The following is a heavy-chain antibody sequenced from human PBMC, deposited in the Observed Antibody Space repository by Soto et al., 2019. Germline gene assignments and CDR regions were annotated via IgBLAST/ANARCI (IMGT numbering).Heavy chain of an antibody. J-gene: IGHJ6*02. CDR3: ARDTSESSGYYPDYYYYGMDV. V-gene: IGHV4-59*01. CDR1: GGSISSYY. CDR2: IYYSGST. D-gene: IGHD3-22*01. Sequence: PSETLSLTCTVSGGSISSYYWSWIRQPPGKGLEWIGYIYYSGSTNYNPSLKSRVTISVDTSKNQFSLKLSSVTAADTAVYYCARDTSESSGYYPDYYYYGMDVWGQGTTVTVSS.